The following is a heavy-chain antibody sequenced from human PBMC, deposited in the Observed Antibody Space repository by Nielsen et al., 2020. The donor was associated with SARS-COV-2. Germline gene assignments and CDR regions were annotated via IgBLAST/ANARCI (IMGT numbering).Heavy chain of an antibody. D-gene: IGHD6-19*01. CDR3: AKGGYSSGWGYYFDY. CDR2: ISGSGGST. CDR1: GFTFSSYW. Sequence: GGSLRLSCAASGFTFSSYWMSWVRQAPGKGLEWVSAISGSGGSTYYADSVKGRFTISRDNSKNTLYLQMNSLRAEDTAVYYCAKGGYSSGWGYYFDYWGQGTLVTVSS. J-gene: IGHJ4*02. V-gene: IGHV3-23*01.